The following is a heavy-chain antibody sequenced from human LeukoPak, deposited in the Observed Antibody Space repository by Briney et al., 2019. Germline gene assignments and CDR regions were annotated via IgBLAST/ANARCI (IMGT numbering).Heavy chain of an antibody. CDR1: GGSIISSSYY. V-gene: IGHV4-39*07. CDR3: ARRTPRGVYYMDV. CDR2: IYYSGKT. J-gene: IGHJ6*03. Sequence: SETLSLTCTVSGGSIISSSYYWGWIRQPPGKGLEWIGSIYYSGKTDYNPSLKSRVTISVETSKNQFSLKLSSVTAADTAVYYCARRTPRGVYYMDVWGKGTTVTISS. D-gene: IGHD3-10*01.